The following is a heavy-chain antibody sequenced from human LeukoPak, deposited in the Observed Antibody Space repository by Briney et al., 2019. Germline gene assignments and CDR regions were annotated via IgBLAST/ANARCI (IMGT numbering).Heavy chain of an antibody. CDR1: GFTFSSYE. CDR2: ISSSGSTI. V-gene: IGHV3-48*03. J-gene: IGHJ4*02. CDR3: ARGSLRSGGPFDY. D-gene: IGHD2-15*01. Sequence: PGGSLRLSCAASGFTFSSYEMNWVRQAPGKGLEWVSYISSSGSTIYYADSVKGRFTISRDNAKNSLYLQMNSLRAEDTAVYYCARGSLRSGGPFDYWGQGTLVTVSS.